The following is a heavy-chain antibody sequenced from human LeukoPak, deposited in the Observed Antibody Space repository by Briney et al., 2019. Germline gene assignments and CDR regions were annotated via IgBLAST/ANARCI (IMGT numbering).Heavy chain of an antibody. Sequence: GASVKVSCKASGYTFTSYDINWVRQATGQGLEWMGWMNPNSGNTGYAQKFQGRVTMTRNTSISTAYMEVSSLRSEDTAVYYCARRVASSGTPLGYWGQGTLVTVSS. J-gene: IGHJ4*02. CDR2: MNPNSGNT. CDR3: ARRVASSGTPLGY. V-gene: IGHV1-8*01. CDR1: GYTFTSYD. D-gene: IGHD3-22*01.